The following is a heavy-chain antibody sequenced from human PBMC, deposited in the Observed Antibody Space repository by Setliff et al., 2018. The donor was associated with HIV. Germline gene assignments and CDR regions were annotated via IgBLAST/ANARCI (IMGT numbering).Heavy chain of an antibody. V-gene: IGHV4-4*02. Sequence: SETLSLTCAVSGGSISSTNWWSWVRQPPGKGLEWIGEIYHTGSTSYNPSLKSRVTISVDKSKNQFSLKLSSVTAADTAVYYCARSPGFWYFDLWGPGTLVTVSS. CDR2: IYHTGST. J-gene: IGHJ2*01. CDR3: ARSPGFWYFDL. CDR1: GGSISSTNW.